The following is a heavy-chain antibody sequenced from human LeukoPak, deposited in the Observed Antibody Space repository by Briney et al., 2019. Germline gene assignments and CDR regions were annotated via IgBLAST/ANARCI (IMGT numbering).Heavy chain of an antibody. CDR2: IYYTGST. V-gene: IGHV4-59*01. CDR1: GGSISQYY. Sequence: SETLSLTCTVSGGSISQYYWSWIRQPPGKGLEWIGYIYYTGSTNYNPSLKSRATISLDTSKNQFSLKLSSVTAADTAVYYCARGANYYYYYGIDIWGQGTTVTVSS. J-gene: IGHJ6*02. CDR3: ARGANYYYYYGIDI.